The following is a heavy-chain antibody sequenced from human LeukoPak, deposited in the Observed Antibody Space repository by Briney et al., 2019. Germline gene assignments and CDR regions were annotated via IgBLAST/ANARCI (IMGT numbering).Heavy chain of an antibody. Sequence: SETLSLTCAVSGSSISSGGYSWSWIRQPPGKGLEWIGYIYHSGSTYYNPSLKSRVTISVDRSKNQFSLKLSSVTAADTAVYYCARSYYDILTGPDAFDIWGQGTMVTVSS. V-gene: IGHV4-30-2*01. D-gene: IGHD3-9*01. CDR1: GSSISSGGYS. J-gene: IGHJ3*02. CDR2: IYHSGST. CDR3: ARSYYDILTGPDAFDI.